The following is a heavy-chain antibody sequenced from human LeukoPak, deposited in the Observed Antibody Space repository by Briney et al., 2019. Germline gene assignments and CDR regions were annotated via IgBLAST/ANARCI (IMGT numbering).Heavy chain of an antibody. CDR3: AREPTTVSPPG. CDR2: ISSSGAYI. CDR1: GFSLRSSE. J-gene: IGHJ4*02. V-gene: IGHV3-21*01. Sequence: PGGSLRLSCAASGFSLRSSEMNWVRQAPGKGLEWVSSISSSGAYIFYADSVKGRFTISRDNAKNSLYLQMNSLRAEDTAVYYCAREPTTVSPPGWGQGTLVTVSS. D-gene: IGHD4-11*01.